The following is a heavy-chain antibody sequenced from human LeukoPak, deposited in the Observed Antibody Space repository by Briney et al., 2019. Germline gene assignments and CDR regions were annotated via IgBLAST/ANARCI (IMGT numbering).Heavy chain of an antibody. Sequence: SETLSLTCTVSGVSISSYYWSWIRQPPGKGLEWIGYIYYSGSTNYNPSLKSRVTISVDTSKNQFSLKLSSVTAADTAVYYCARDCSSSCYAFDIWGQGTMVTVSS. CDR3: ARDCSSSCYAFDI. J-gene: IGHJ3*02. CDR1: GVSISSYY. CDR2: IYYSGST. V-gene: IGHV4-59*01. D-gene: IGHD6-13*01.